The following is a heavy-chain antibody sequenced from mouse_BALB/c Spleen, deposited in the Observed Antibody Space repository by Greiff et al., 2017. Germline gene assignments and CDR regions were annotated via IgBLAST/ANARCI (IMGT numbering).Heavy chain of an antibody. CDR2: IYPYNGGT. D-gene: IGHD2-10*01. Sequence: EVQLQQSGPELVKPGASVKISCKASGYTFTDYNMHWVKQSHGKSLEWIGYIYPYNGGTGYNQKFKSKATLTVDNSSSTAYMELRSLTSEDSAVYYCARSYYGNVENYFDYWGQGTTLTVSS. V-gene: IGHV1S29*02. CDR1: GYTFTDYN. J-gene: IGHJ2*01. CDR3: ARSYYGNVENYFDY.